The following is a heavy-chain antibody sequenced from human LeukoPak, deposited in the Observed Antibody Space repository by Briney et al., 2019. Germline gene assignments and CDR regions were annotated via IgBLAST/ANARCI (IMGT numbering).Heavy chain of an antibody. D-gene: IGHD3-3*01. J-gene: IGHJ5*02. CDR1: GYTFTSYD. V-gene: IGHV1-8*02. Sequence: ASVKVSCKASGYTFTSYDINWVRHATGQGREWGWGRNPKSGNTGYAQKFQSRVTITPNTSTSTAYMEMSSLRYEDTAVYYCARVRGGLIFGVVINWSDPWGQGTPVTASS. CDR3: ARVRGGLIFGVVINWSDP. CDR2: RNPKSGNT.